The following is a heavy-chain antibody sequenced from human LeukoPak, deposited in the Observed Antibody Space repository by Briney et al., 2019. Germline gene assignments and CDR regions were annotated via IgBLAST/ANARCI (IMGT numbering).Heavy chain of an antibody. Sequence: GGSLRLSCAASGFTFSNAWMSWVRQAPGKGLEWVGRIKSKTDGGTTDYAAPVKGRFTISRDDSKNTLYLQMNGLKTEDTAVYYCTVSMTFGAFDIWGKGTMVTVSS. CDR2: IKSKTDGGTT. CDR1: GFTFSNAW. D-gene: IGHD2/OR15-2a*01. CDR3: TVSMTFGAFDI. J-gene: IGHJ3*02. V-gene: IGHV3-15*01.